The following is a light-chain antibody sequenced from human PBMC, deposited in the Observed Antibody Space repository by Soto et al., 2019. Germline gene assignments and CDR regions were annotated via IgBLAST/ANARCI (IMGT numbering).Light chain of an antibody. Sequence: HSVLTQPASVSGSPGQSITISCTGTSSDVGGYKYVSWYQQHPGKAPKLMIYDIRNRPSGVSNRFSGSKSGNTASLTISGLQAEDEADYYCSSYTSSSTRVFGTGTKLTVL. CDR1: SSDVGGYKY. V-gene: IGLV2-14*03. J-gene: IGLJ1*01. CDR2: DIR. CDR3: SSYTSSSTRV.